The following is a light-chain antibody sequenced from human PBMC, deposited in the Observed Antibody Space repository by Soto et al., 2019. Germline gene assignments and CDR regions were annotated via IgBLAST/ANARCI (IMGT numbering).Light chain of an antibody. Sequence: EVVMTQSPATLSLSPGERATLSCRASQSVTKNLAWYQQRPGQAPRLLIYGASTRATGVPARFSGSGSGTELSLTISSLQSEDFAVYYCQQYNNWPPSYTFGQGTKLEIK. CDR1: QSVTKN. CDR2: GAS. CDR3: QQYNNWPPSYT. J-gene: IGKJ2*01. V-gene: IGKV3-15*01.